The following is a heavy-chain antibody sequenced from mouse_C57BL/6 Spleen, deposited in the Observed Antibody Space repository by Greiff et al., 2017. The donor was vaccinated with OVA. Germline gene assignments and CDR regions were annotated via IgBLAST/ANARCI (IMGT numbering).Heavy chain of an antibody. CDR3: ARKGEHYAMDY. Sequence: QVQLQQPGAELVMPGASVKLSCKASGYTFTSYWMHWVKQRPGQGLEWIGEIDPSDSDTNYNQKFKGKSTLTVDKTSSTAYMQLSSLTSEDSAVYYCARKGEHYAMDYWGQGTSVTVSS. J-gene: IGHJ4*01. CDR2: IDPSDSDT. V-gene: IGHV1-69*01. CDR1: GYTFTSYW.